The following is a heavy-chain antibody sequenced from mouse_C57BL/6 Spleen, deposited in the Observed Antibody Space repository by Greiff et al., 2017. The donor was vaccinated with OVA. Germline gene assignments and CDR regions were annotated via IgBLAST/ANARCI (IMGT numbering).Heavy chain of an antibody. CDR2: IYPGDGDT. D-gene: IGHD1-1*01. CDR1: GYAFSSYW. Sequence: QVHVKQSGAELVKPGASVKISCKASGYAFSSYWMNWVKQRPGKGLEWIGQIYPGDGDTNYNGKFKGKATLTADKSSSTAYMQLSSLTSEDSAVYFCAREELRHFDYWGQGTTLTVSS. V-gene: IGHV1-80*01. J-gene: IGHJ2*01. CDR3: AREELRHFDY.